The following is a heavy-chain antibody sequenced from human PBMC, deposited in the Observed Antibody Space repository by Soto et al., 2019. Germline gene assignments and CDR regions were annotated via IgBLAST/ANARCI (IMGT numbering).Heavy chain of an antibody. V-gene: IGHV4-59*01. CDR2: IYYSWST. J-gene: IGHJ6*02. Sequence: SETLSLTCTVSGGSISSYYWSWIRQPPGKGLEWIGYIYYSWSTNYNPSLKSRVTISVDTSKNQFSLKLSSVTAADTAVYYCASGRGSGSSFYYYGMDVWGQGTTVTVSS. CDR1: GGSISSYY. D-gene: IGHD3-10*01. CDR3: ASGRGSGSSFYYYGMDV.